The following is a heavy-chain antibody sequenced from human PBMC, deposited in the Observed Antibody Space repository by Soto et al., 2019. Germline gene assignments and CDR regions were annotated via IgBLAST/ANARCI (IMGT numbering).Heavy chain of an antibody. CDR1: GFSLSTSGVG. J-gene: IGHJ3*02. V-gene: IGHV2-5*02. D-gene: IGHD3-10*01. Sequence: QITLKESGPTLVKPTQTLTLTCTFSGFSLSTSGVGVGWIRQPPGKALEWLAVIYWDDDKRYSPSLKSRLTITKDTSKNQVVLTMTNMDPVDTATYYCAHLEERWFGDPWGAFDIWGQGTMVTVSS. CDR3: AHLEERWFGDPWGAFDI. CDR2: IYWDDDK.